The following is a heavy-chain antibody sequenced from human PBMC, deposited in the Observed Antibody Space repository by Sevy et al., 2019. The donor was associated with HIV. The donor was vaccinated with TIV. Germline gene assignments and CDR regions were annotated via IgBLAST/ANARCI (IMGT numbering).Heavy chain of an antibody. CDR2: ISSNGGST. V-gene: IGHV3-64D*06. J-gene: IGHJ6*02. CDR3: VKSAYYYGSGSYGALMDV. Sequence: GGSLRLSCSASGFTFSSYAMHWVRQAPGKGLEYVSAISSNGGSTYYADSVKGRFTISRDKSKNTLYLQMSSLRAEDTAVYYCVKSAYYYGSGSYGALMDVWGQGTTVTVSS. D-gene: IGHD3-10*01. CDR1: GFTFSSYA.